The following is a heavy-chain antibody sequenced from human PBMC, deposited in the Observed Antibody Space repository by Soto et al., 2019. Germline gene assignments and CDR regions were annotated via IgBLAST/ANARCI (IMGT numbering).Heavy chain of an antibody. Sequence: QVQLQQWGAGLLKPSETLSLTCAVYGGSFSGYYWSWVRQPPGKGLAWIGEINPRGSTKYNPSLKSRVTISVDTSKHQFSLKLSSVTAADTAVYYCARVDDYWGQGTMVTVSS. CDR2: INPRGST. J-gene: IGHJ4*02. CDR3: ARVDDY. CDR1: GGSFSGYY. V-gene: IGHV4-34*01.